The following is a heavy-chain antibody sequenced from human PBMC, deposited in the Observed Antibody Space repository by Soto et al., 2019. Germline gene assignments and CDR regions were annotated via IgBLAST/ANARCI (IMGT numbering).Heavy chain of an antibody. CDR3: IMTTVTTQYDY. CDR2: ISVYNGNT. Sequence: QVQLVQSGAEVKKPGASVKVSCKASGYTFTSYGISWVRRAPGKGLEGMGWISVYNGNTNYAQKLQGRVTMTTDTSTSTAYMELRSLRSDDTAVYYCIMTTVTTQYDYWGQGTLVTVSS. J-gene: IGHJ4*02. V-gene: IGHV1-18*01. CDR1: GYTFTSYG. D-gene: IGHD4-17*01.